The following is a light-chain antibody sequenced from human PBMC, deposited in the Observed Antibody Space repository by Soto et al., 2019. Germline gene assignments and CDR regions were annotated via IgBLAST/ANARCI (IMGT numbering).Light chain of an antibody. CDR1: SSDVGAYNY. Sequence: QSALTQPRSVSGSPGQSVTISCTGTSSDVGAYNYVSWYQHHPGKAPKLVIYDVTKRPSGVPDRFAGSKSGNMASLTISGLQAEDEADYYCCSYAGSSLWVFGGGTKVTVL. V-gene: IGLV2-11*01. J-gene: IGLJ3*02. CDR3: CSYAGSSLWV. CDR2: DVT.